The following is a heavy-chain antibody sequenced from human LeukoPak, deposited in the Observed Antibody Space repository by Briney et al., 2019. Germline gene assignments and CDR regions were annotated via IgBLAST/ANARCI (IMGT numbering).Heavy chain of an antibody. Sequence: GGSLRLSCAASGFTFSSYSMNWVRQAPGKGLEWVSSISSSSSYIYYADSVKGRFTISRDNAKNSLYLQMNSLRAEDTAVYYCARVLGDYDAFDIWGQGTMVTVSS. J-gene: IGHJ3*02. CDR2: ISSSSSYI. V-gene: IGHV3-21*01. CDR3: ARVLGDYDAFDI. D-gene: IGHD2-21*01. CDR1: GFTFSSYS.